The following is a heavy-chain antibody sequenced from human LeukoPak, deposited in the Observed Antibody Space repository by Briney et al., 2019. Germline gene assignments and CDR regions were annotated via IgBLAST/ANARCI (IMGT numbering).Heavy chain of an antibody. CDR3: ARGGILYGDHDQYYFDY. CDR1: GGSFSGYY. V-gene: IGHV4-34*01. D-gene: IGHD4-17*01. Sequence: SETLSLTCAVYGGSFSGYYWSWIRQPPGKGLEWIGEINHSGSTNYNPSLKSRVTISVDTSKNQFSLKLSSVTAADTAVYYCARGGILYGDHDQYYFDYWGQGTLVTVSS. J-gene: IGHJ4*02. CDR2: INHSGST.